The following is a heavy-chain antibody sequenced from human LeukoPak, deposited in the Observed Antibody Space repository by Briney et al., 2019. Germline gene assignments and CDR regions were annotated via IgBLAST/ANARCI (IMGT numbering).Heavy chain of an antibody. V-gene: IGHV3-30*18. Sequence: GGSLRLSCAASGFTFSSYGMHWVRQAPGKGLEWVAVISYDGSNKYYADSVEGRFTISRDNSKNTLYLQINSLRAEDTAVYYCAKDLLRLEDYYYYYGMDVWGQGTTVTVSS. J-gene: IGHJ6*02. D-gene: IGHD1-1*01. CDR3: AKDLLRLEDYYYYYGMDV. CDR1: GFTFSSYG. CDR2: ISYDGSNK.